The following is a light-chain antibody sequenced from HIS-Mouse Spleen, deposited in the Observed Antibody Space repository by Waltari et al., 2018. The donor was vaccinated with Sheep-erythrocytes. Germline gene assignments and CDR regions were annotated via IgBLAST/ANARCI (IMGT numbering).Light chain of an antibody. V-gene: IGLV2-11*01. Sequence: QSALTQPRSVSGSPGQSVTISCTGTSSDVGGYNYVSWYQQHPGKAPNLMIYDVSKRPYGVPDRFAGSKSGNTASLTISGLQAEDEADYYCCSYAGSYTFWVFGGGTKLTVL. CDR1: SSDVGGYNY. CDR3: CSYAGSYTFWV. J-gene: IGLJ3*02. CDR2: DVS.